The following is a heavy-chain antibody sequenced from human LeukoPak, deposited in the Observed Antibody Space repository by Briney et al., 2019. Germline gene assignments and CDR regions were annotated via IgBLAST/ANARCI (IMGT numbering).Heavy chain of an antibody. CDR1: GGSXSGYY. D-gene: IGHD2-21*02. J-gene: IGHJ4*02. CDR3: ARRGGDRDY. V-gene: IGHV4-34*01. Sequence: ETLSLTCAVYGGSXSGYYWSWIRQPPGKGLEWIGEINHSGSTNYNPSLKSRVTISVDTSKNQFSLKLSSVTAADTAVYYCARRGGDRDYWGQGTLVTVSS. CDR2: INHSGST.